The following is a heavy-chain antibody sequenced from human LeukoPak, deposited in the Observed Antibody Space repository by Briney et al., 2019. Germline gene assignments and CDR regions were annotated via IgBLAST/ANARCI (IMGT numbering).Heavy chain of an antibody. V-gene: IGHV1-46*01. CDR3: AREWADYGNYYYYYMGV. J-gene: IGHJ6*03. D-gene: IGHD4-17*01. CDR2: INPSGGST. Sequence: ASVKVSCKASGYTFTSYYMHWVRQAPGQGLEWMGIINPSGGSTSYAQKFQGRVTMTRDMSTSTVYMELSSLRSEDTAVYYCAREWADYGNYYYYYMGVWGKGTTVTVSS. CDR1: GYTFTSYY.